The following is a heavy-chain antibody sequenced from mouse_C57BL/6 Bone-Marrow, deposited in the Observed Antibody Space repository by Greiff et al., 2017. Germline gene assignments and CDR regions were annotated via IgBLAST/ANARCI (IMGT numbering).Heavy chain of an antibody. V-gene: IGHV5-16*01. CDR3: ARVSMMVTSYYFDY. D-gene: IGHD2-3*01. CDR1: GFTFSDYY. J-gene: IGHJ2*01. CDR2: INYDGSST. Sequence: EVKLMESEGGLVQPGSSMKLSCTASGFTFSDYYMAWVRQVPEKGLEWVANINYDGSSTYYLDSLKSRFIISRDNAKNILYLQMSSLKSEDTATYYCARVSMMVTSYYFDYWGQGTTLTVSS.